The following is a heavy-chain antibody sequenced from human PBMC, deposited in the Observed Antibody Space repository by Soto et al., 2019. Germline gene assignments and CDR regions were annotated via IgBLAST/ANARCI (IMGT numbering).Heavy chain of an antibody. CDR2: INDRGSI. V-gene: IGHV4-34*01. CDR3: ARESHDILTGPPWVWYFDL. CDR1: GGSFSGYY. J-gene: IGHJ2*01. Sequence: QVQLQQWGAGPLRPLETLSLTCGVSGGSFSGYYWAWIRQSPGKGLEWIGEINDRGSINYNPSPKSRVRISVATSKKHYSLNPRSVTAADTAVYYCARESHDILTGPPWVWYFDLWGRGTLVTVSS. D-gene: IGHD3-9*01.